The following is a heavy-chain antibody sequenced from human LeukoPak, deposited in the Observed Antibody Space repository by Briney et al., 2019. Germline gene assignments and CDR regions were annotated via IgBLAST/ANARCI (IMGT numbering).Heavy chain of an antibody. J-gene: IGHJ6*03. D-gene: IGHD5-18*01. CDR1: GYIFTDYY. CDR3: ASGVTLALDRYYYYMDV. Sequence: ASVKVSCKASGYIFTDYYIHWVRQAPGQGLEWMGWINPNSGGTNYAQKFQGRVTMTRDTSISTAYMELSRLRSDDTAVYYCASGVTLALDRYYYYMDVWGKGTTVTVSS. V-gene: IGHV1-2*02. CDR2: INPNSGGT.